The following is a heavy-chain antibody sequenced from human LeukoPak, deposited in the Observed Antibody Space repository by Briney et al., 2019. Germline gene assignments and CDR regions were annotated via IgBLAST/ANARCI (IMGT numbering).Heavy chain of an antibody. CDR2: ISSSSSYI. CDR3: ARGYSNYGYAFNI. CDR1: GFTFGSYG. J-gene: IGHJ3*02. Sequence: GGSLRLSCAGSGFTFGSYGMNWVRQAPGKGLEGVSSISSSSSYIYYADSMKGRFTISRDNAKNSLYLQMNSLRVEDTAVYYCARGYSNYGYAFNIWGQGTMVTVSS. D-gene: IGHD4-11*01. V-gene: IGHV3-21*01.